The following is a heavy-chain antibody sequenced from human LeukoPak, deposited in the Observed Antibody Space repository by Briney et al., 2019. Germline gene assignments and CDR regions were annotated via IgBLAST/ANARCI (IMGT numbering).Heavy chain of an antibody. J-gene: IGHJ4*02. CDR3: ATGPLGSIFDY. CDR2: FDPEDGET. V-gene: IGHV1-24*01. CDR1: GYTLTELS. Sequence: ASVKVSCKVSGYTLTELSMHWVRQAPGQGLEGKGGFDPEDGETIYAQKFQGRVTMTEDTSTDTAYMELSSLRSEDTAVYYCATGPLGSIFDYWGQGTLVTVSS. D-gene: IGHD3-10*02.